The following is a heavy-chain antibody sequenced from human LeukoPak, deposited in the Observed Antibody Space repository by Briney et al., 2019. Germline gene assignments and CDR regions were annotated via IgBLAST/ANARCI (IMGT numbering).Heavy chain of an antibody. CDR3: ARGAHYSSGWGNYYYYGMDV. V-gene: IGHV4-34*01. CDR2: INHSGST. D-gene: IGHD6-19*01. CDR1: GGSFSGYY. Sequence: SETLSLTCAVYGGSFSGYYWSWIRQPPGKGLEWTGEINHSGSTNYNPSLKSRVTISVDTSKNQFSLKLSSVTAADTAVYYCARGAHYSSGWGNYYYYGMDVWGQGTTVTVSS. J-gene: IGHJ6*02.